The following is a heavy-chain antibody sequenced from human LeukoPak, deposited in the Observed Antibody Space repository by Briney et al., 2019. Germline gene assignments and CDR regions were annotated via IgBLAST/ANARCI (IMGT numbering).Heavy chain of an antibody. V-gene: IGHV1-18*01. Sequence: ASVKVSCKASGYTFTTNGISWVRQAPGQGLEWMGWISAYNGNTNYAQKLQDRVTMTTDTSTSTAYMELRRLRSDDTAVYYCARGRYCSSTSCYKVYYYYMDVWGKGTTVTVSS. J-gene: IGHJ6*03. CDR2: ISAYNGNT. CDR3: ARGRYCSSTSCYKVYYYYMDV. CDR1: GYTFTTNG. D-gene: IGHD2-2*02.